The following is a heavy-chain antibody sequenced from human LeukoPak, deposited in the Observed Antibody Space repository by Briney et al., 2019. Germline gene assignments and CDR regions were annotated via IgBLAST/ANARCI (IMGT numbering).Heavy chain of an antibody. CDR1: GGCVSSANYY. J-gene: IGHJ6*02. Sequence: PSETLSLTCTVSGGCVSSANYYWSWIRQPPGKGLEWIGYTYYSGTTNYNPSLKSRVTISVDTSKNQFSLKLSSVTAADTAVYHCARDNWNYGSSMDVWGQGTTVTVSS. CDR3: ARDNWNYGSSMDV. CDR2: TYYSGTT. D-gene: IGHD1-7*01. V-gene: IGHV4-61*01.